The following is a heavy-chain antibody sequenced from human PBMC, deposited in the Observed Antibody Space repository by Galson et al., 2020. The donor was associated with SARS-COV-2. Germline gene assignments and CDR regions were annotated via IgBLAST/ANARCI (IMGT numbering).Heavy chain of an antibody. CDR1: VFTFSTYG. CDR2: FGGDTT. Sequence: ASVTVSCKASVFTFSTYGISWVRQAPAQGPVWMGWFGGDTTHYAHKFHGRVIMTTDTPTSTAYMELRNLISDDTAVYYCARVVRVVIVSATDFDYWGQGTLVTVSS. J-gene: IGHJ4*02. V-gene: IGHV1-18*01. CDR3: ARVVRVVIVSATDFDY. D-gene: IGHD3-10*01.